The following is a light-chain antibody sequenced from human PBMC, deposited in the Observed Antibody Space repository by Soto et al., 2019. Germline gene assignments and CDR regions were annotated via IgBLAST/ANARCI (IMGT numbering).Light chain of an antibody. V-gene: IGKV3-15*01. CDR3: QQYDNWLRT. CDR2: GAS. J-gene: IGKJ1*01. Sequence: EIVMTQSPVTLSVSPGERATLSCRASQSVGINLDWYQQKPGQARRLLIYGASTRATGIPARFSGSGSGTEFTLTISSLQSEDSAVYCCQQYDNWLRTFGQGTKVEIK. CDR1: QSVGIN.